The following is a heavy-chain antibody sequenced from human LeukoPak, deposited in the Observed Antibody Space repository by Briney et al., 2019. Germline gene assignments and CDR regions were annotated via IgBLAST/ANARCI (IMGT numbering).Heavy chain of an antibody. CDR3: AGQHTARFAY. V-gene: IGHV3-48*02. Sequence: AGRSLTLSCAASGFTFSSYGMHWVRQAPGKGLEWVSYISSSSTNIYYADSVEGRFTISRDNGKNSLYLQMNSLRDEDTAIYYCAGQHTARFAYWGQGTLVTVSS. CDR1: GFTFSSYG. J-gene: IGHJ4*02. D-gene: IGHD5-18*01. CDR2: ISSSSTNI.